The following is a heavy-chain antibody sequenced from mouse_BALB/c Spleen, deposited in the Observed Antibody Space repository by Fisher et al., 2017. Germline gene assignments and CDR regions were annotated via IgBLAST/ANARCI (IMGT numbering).Heavy chain of an antibody. Sequence: KFKGKATLTVDKSSSTAYMQLSSLTSEDTAVYYCARSGLRAMDYWGQGTSVTVSS. J-gene: IGHJ4*01. V-gene: IGHV1-64*01. CDR3: ARSGLRAMDY. D-gene: IGHD2-2*01.